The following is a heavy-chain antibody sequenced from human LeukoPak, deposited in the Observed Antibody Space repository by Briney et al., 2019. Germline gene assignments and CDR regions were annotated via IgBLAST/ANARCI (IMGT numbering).Heavy chain of an antibody. CDR3: ARAPYYYDSSGYPPWGLFLDY. CDR1: GGTFSGYA. Sequence: GASVKVSCKASGGTFSGYAISWVRQAPGQGLEWMGEIIPMFGTTNNPQNLRGGVTLSADEPTSPAYMELSSLRSEDTAVYYCARAPYYYDSSGYPPWGLFLDYWGQGTLVTVSS. J-gene: IGHJ4*02. CDR2: IIPMFGTT. V-gene: IGHV1-69*01. D-gene: IGHD3-22*01.